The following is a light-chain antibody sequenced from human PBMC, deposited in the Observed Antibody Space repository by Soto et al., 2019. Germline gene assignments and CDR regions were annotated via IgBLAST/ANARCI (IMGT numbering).Light chain of an antibody. CDR2: EVT. Sequence: QSALTQPPSVSGSPGQSVTISCTGTSSDVGNYNRVSWYKQSPGTAPKVMIYEVTNRPSGVHDRFSGSKSCNTASLTISGLQTEDEADYYCNSYTTSSPVVFGGGNKLTVL. CDR1: SSDVGNYNR. CDR3: NSYTTSSPVV. J-gene: IGLJ2*01. V-gene: IGLV2-18*02.